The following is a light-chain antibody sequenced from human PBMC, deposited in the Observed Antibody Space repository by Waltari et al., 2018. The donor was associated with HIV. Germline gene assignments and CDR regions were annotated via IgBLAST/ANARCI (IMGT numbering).Light chain of an antibody. V-gene: IGLV2-11*01. Sequence: QSALTQPRSVSGSPGQSVTISCTGTSSDVCGYNYVSWYQQHPIKAPKLMIYDVSKRPSGVPDRFSGSKSGNTASLTISGLQAEDEADYYCCSYAGDYTFVLFGGGTKLTVL. CDR3: CSYAGDYTFVL. CDR1: SSDVCGYNY. J-gene: IGLJ2*01. CDR2: DVS.